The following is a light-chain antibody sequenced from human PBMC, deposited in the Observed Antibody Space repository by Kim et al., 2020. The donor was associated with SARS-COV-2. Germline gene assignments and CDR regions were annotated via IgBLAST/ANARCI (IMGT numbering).Light chain of an antibody. CDR3: QQRLDWPLT. V-gene: IGKV3-11*01. CDR1: QVVATF. J-gene: IGKJ4*01. Sequence: LSPGKGAPPSGGAVQVVATFLCWYPQKPGPAPRRFISNAANGATGIPARFSGSGCGTDFTLTISRLEPEDFAVYFCQQRLDWPLTFGGRTTVDIK. CDR2: NAA.